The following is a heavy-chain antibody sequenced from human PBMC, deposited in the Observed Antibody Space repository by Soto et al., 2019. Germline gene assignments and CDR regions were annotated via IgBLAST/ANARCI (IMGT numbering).Heavy chain of an antibody. J-gene: IGHJ3*02. V-gene: IGHV1-18*01. D-gene: IGHD2-2*01. CDR3: ARDIVVVPAAILDAFDI. CDR2: ISAYNGNT. CDR1: GYTFTSYG. Sequence: QVQLVQSGAEVKKPGASVKVSCKASGYTFTSYGISWVRQAPGQGLEWMGWISAYNGNTHYAQKLQGRVTMTTDTSTSTAYMELRSLRSDDTAVYYCARDIVVVPAAILDAFDIWGQGTMVTVSS.